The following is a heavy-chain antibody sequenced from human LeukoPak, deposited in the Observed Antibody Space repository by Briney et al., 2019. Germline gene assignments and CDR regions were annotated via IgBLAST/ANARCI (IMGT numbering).Heavy chain of an antibody. D-gene: IGHD3-10*01. CDR2: IYYSGST. CDR3: ARDDPLGLIFDY. Sequence: SETLYLTCTVSGGSISSGGYYWSWIRQHPGKGLEWIGYIYYSGSTHYNPSLKSRVTISVDTSKNQFSLKLSSVTAADTAVYYCARDDPLGLIFDYWGQGTLVTVSS. CDR1: GGSISSGGYY. J-gene: IGHJ4*02. V-gene: IGHV4-31*03.